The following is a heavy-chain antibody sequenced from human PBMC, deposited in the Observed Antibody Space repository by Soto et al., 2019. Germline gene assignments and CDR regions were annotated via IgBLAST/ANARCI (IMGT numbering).Heavy chain of an antibody. V-gene: IGHV4-59*01. Sequence: SETLSLTCTVSGGSISSDYWTWIRQPPGERLKWIGYIYYNGNTNYNSSLKSRVTISIDTSKNQSSLKLHSLTAADTAVFFGARLAYTADLTFDYWGRGHLFT. CDR2: IYYNGNT. J-gene: IGHJ4*02. CDR3: ARLAYTADLTFDY. CDR1: GGSISSDY. D-gene: IGHD3-9*01.